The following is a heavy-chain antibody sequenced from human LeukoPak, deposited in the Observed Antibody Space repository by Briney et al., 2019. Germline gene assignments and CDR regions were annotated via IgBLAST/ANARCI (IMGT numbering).Heavy chain of an antibody. CDR3: ARGLGYCSGGSCYSYGMDV. CDR1: GYTFTSYA. CDR2: INAGNGNT. D-gene: IGHD2-15*01. V-gene: IGHV1-3*01. Sequence: ASVKVSCKASGYTFTSYAMHWVRQAPGQRLEWMGWINAGNGNTKYSQKFQGRVTITRGTSASTAYMELSSLRSEDTAVYYCARGLGYCSGGSCYSYGMDVWGKGTTVTVSS. J-gene: IGHJ6*04.